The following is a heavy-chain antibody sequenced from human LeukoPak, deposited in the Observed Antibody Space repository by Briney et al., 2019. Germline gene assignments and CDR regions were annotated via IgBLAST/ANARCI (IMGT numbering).Heavy chain of an antibody. Sequence: SETLSLTCAVYGGSFSGYYWSWIRQPPGKGLEWIGEINHSGSTNYNPSLKSRFTISVDTSKNQFSLKLSSVTAADTAVYYCARVYGSSWRKFSSEYFQHWGQGTLVTVSS. D-gene: IGHD6-13*01. J-gene: IGHJ1*01. V-gene: IGHV4-34*01. CDR3: ARVYGSSWRKFSSEYFQH. CDR2: INHSGST. CDR1: GGSFSGYY.